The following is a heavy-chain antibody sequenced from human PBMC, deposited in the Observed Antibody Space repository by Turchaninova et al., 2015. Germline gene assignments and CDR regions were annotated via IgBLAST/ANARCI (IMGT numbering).Heavy chain of an antibody. D-gene: IGHD2-15*01. V-gene: IGHV3-64*01. Sequence: EVQLVESGGGLVQPGGSLRLSCEASGFTFSDHHMHWVRQAPGKGLEYVSAISAVGGNTYYAKSVKGRFTISRDNSRNALYLQMGSLGVEDMAFYFCAREYVAGTSDYWGQGTLVTVSS. CDR2: ISAVGGNT. CDR1: GFTFSDHH. J-gene: IGHJ4*02. CDR3: AREYVAGTSDY.